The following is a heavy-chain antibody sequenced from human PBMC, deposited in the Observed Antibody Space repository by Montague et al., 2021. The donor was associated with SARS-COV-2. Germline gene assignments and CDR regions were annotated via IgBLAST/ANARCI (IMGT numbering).Heavy chain of an antibody. CDR1: GFTFSAYT. CDR2: IGGTTGYI. CDR3: WRSSGP. J-gene: IGHJ5*02. V-gene: IGHV3-21*01. D-gene: IGHD3-22*01. Sequence: SPRPSCAASGFTFSAYTMNWVRQAPGKGLEWVSSIGGTTGYIYYADSVKGRFTISRDNAKNSLYLQMDSLRADDTAIYYCWRSSGPWGQGTLVTVSS.